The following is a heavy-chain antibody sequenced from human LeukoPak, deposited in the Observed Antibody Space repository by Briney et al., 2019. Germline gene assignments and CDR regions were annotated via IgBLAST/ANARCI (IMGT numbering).Heavy chain of an antibody. CDR3: ARGYYGDYKMLVYFDY. CDR1: GFTFSSYG. CDR2: ISGSGGST. J-gene: IGHJ4*02. D-gene: IGHD4-17*01. V-gene: IGHV3-23*01. Sequence: GGSLRLSCAASGFTFSSYGMSWVRQAPGKGLEWVSAISGSGGSTYYADSVKGRFTISRDNAKNSLYLQMNSLRAEDTAVYYCARGYYGDYKMLVYFDYWGQGTLVTVSS.